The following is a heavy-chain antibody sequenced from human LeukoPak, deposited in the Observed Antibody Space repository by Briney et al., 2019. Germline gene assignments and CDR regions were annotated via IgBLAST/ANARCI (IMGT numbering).Heavy chain of an antibody. Sequence: GGSLRLSCEASGFTFSVYWRTWVRQAPGRGLEWVANIKQDGSEKHYVDSVKGRFTISRDNAKNSLFLQMNSLREEDTGVYYCARDDGDYCCWGQGTLVTVSS. CDR2: IKQDGSEK. D-gene: IGHD4-17*01. V-gene: IGHV3-7*01. CDR3: ARDDGDYCC. CDR1: GFTFSVYW. J-gene: IGHJ4*02.